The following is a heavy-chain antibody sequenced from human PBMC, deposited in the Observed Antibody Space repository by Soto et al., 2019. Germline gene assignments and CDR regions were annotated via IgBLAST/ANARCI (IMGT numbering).Heavy chain of an antibody. CDR1: GVPVSRESHY. J-gene: IGHJ6*02. CDR2: IYYTGST. D-gene: IGHD3-3*01. CDR3: ARDQYDFLRGSYYYAMEV. Sequence: QVQLQESGPGLVKPSETLSLTCTVSGVPVSRESHYRSWIRQTPGRGLEWIGYIYYTGSTNYNPSLKGRVTMSVDTSRDQVSLRLRSVTRADTAVYYCARDQYDFLRGSYYYAMEVWGQGTKVTVSS. V-gene: IGHV4-61*01.